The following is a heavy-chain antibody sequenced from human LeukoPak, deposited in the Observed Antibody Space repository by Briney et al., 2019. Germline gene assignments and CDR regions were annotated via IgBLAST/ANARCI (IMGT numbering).Heavy chain of an antibody. CDR3: ARVHSGSYQYYYYYMDV. Sequence: GGSQRLSCAASGFTFSSYSMNWVRLAPGKGLEWVSSISGSSSYIYYADSVKGRFTISRDNANNSLYLQMNSLRAEDTAVYYCARVHSGSYQYYYYYMDVWGKGTTVTVSS. D-gene: IGHD1-26*01. CDR2: ISGSSSYI. CDR1: GFTFSSYS. J-gene: IGHJ6*03. V-gene: IGHV3-21*01.